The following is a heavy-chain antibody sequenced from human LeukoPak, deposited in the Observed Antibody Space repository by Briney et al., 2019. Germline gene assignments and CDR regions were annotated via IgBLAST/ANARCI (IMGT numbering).Heavy chain of an antibody. Sequence: SQTLSLTCAVSGGSISSGGYSWSWIRQPPGQGLEWIGYIYHSGSTYYNPSLKSRVTISVDRSKNQFSLKLSSVTAADTAVYYCARAEVGAVDYWGQGTLVTVSS. V-gene: IGHV4-30-2*01. J-gene: IGHJ4*02. CDR2: IYHSGST. CDR1: GGSISSGGYS. D-gene: IGHD1-26*01. CDR3: ARAEVGAVDY.